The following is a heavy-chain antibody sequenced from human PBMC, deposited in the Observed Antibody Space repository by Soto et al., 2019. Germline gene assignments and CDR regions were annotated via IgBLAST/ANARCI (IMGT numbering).Heavy chain of an antibody. V-gene: IGHV3-33*01. CDR1: GFTFSSYG. CDR3: ARGTDFWSYDYYGMDV. CDR2: IWYDGSNK. Sequence: GGSLRLSCAASGFTFSSYGMHWGRQAPGKGLEWVAVIWYDGSNKYYADSVKGRFTISRDNSKNTLYLQMNSLRAEDTAVYYCARGTDFWSYDYYGMDVWGQGTTVTVSS. J-gene: IGHJ6*02. D-gene: IGHD3-3*01.